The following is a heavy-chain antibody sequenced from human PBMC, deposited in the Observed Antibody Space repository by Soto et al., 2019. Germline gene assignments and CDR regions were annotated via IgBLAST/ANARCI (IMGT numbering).Heavy chain of an antibody. CDR1: GFTFSDYY. J-gene: IGHJ4*02. CDR3: AGQYSSSSVEF. D-gene: IGHD6-6*01. CDR2: ISSGAITI. Sequence: GGSLRFSCAASGFTFSDYYMNWIRRAPGKGLEWVSYISSGAITIYYADSVKGRFTISRDNAKNSLYLQMNSLRAEDTAVYYCAGQYSSSSVEFWGQGTLVTVSS. V-gene: IGHV3-11*01.